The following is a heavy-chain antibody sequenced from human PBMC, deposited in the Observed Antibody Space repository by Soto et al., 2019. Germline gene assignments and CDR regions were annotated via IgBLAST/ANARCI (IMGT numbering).Heavy chain of an antibody. CDR1: GFTFGDYA. J-gene: IGHJ4*02. CDR2: IRSKAYGGTT. Sequence: GGSLRLSCTASGFTFGDYAMSWFRQAPGKGLEWVGFIRSKAYGGTTEYAASVKGRFTILRDDSKSIAYLQMNSLKTEDTAVYYCTRFSMTTVTFANRYWGQGTLVTVSS. CDR3: TRFSMTTVTFANRY. D-gene: IGHD4-4*01. V-gene: IGHV3-49*03.